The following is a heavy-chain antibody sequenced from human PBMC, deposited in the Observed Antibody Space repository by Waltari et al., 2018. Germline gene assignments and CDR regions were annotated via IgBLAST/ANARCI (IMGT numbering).Heavy chain of an antibody. Sequence: QVQLQESGPGLVKPSETLSLTCTVSGGSISSYYWSWIRQPPGKGLEWIGYIYYSGSTNYNPSLKSRVTISVDTSKNQFSLKLSSVTAADTAVYYCARGGGDSRPYNWFDPWGQGTLVTVSS. D-gene: IGHD2-21*01. CDR3: ARGGGDSRPYNWFDP. J-gene: IGHJ5*02. V-gene: IGHV4-59*01. CDR2: IYYSGST. CDR1: GGSISSYY.